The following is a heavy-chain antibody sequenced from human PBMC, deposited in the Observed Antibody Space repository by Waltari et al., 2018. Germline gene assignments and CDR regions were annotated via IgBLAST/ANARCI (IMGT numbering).Heavy chain of an antibody. CDR2: VNHDGNT. CDR1: GGSFSGYH. V-gene: IGHV4-34*02. D-gene: IGHD6-13*01. CDR3: ARRTAASGHWYFDL. J-gene: IGHJ2*01. Sequence: QLQLQQWGAGLLRPSETLSLTCGVNGGSFSGYHWSWFRQSPGRGLEWIGVVNHDGNTNYNPSLKSRVTILVDMSKNQFFLKLTSVTAAETAVYYCARRTAASGHWYFDLWGRGTLVTVSS.